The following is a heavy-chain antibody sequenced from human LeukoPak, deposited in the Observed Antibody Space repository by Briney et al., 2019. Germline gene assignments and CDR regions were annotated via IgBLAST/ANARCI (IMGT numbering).Heavy chain of an antibody. D-gene: IGHD2-15*01. V-gene: IGHV1-2*02. Sequence: ASVKVSCKASGYTFTGYYIHWVRQAPGQGLEWMGWINPRSGGTNYAQKFQGRATMTRDTSITTAYMELSRLRSDDTAVYYFAREVGAADSKHFDFWGQAPLVTVPS. J-gene: IGHJ4*02. CDR1: GYTFTGYY. CDR3: AREVGAADSKHFDF. CDR2: INPRSGGT.